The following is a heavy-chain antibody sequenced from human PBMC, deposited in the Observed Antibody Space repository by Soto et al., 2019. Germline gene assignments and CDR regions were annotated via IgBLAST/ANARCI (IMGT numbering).Heavy chain of an antibody. CDR3: AKDRNIVGATEFGN. V-gene: IGHV3-23*01. Sequence: EVQLLESGRGLVQPGGSLRLSCAASGFTFSSYAMSWVRQAPGKGLEWVSAISGSGGSTYYADSVKGRFTISRDNSKNTLYLQMNSLRAEDTAVYYSAKDRNIVGATEFGNWGQGTLVTVSS. CDR1: GFTFSSYA. D-gene: IGHD1-26*01. J-gene: IGHJ4*02. CDR2: ISGSGGST.